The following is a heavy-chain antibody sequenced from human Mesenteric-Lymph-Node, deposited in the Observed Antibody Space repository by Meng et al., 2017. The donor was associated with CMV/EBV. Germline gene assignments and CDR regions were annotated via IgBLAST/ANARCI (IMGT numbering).Heavy chain of an antibody. D-gene: IGHD3-16*01. V-gene: IGHV1-8*02. Sequence: ASVKVSCKASGYPFTSYDISWVRQATGQGLEWMGWMIPNNGNTGYAQKFQGRVTMTRDTATSTAYMELSSLTSEDTAVYYCARRNDYTKYRERGGYYFGLTVWGQGTTVTVSS. CDR3: ARRNDYTKYRERGGYYFGLTV. CDR1: GYPFTSYD. CDR2: MIPNNGNT. J-gene: IGHJ6*02.